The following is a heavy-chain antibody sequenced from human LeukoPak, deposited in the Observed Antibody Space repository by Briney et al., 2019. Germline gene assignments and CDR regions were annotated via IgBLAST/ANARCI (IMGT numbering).Heavy chain of an antibody. CDR3: AKPTTDDTFDI. D-gene: IGHD4-17*01. J-gene: IGHJ3*02. CDR1: DGSISSSSYY. Sequence: SETLSLTRTVSDGSISSSSYYWGWIRQPPGKGLEWIGSIYYSGSTYYNPSLKSRVTISVDTSKNQFSLKLSSVTAADTAVYYCAKPTTDDTFDIWGQGTMVTVSS. V-gene: IGHV4-39*01. CDR2: IYYSGST.